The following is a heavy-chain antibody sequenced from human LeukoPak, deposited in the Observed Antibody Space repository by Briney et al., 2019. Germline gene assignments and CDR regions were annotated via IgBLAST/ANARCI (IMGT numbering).Heavy chain of an antibody. CDR1: GDSISLSFYY. D-gene: IGHD2-15*01. V-gene: IGHV4-39*07. Sequence: SETLSLTCSVSGDSISLSFYYWGWIRQPPGKALEWIGSVYYSGTTSYNPSLKSRVTISVDMSKNHFSLRLRSVTAADTAVYYCARVYCSGGSCYSEWFDPWGQGTLVTVSS. CDR3: ARVYCSGGSCYSEWFDP. CDR2: VYYSGTT. J-gene: IGHJ5*02.